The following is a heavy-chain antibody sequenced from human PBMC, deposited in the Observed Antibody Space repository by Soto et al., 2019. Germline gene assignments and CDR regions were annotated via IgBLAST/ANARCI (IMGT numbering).Heavy chain of an antibody. D-gene: IGHD3-10*01. Sequence: QVQLVESGGGVVQPGRSLRLSCAASGFTFSSYGMHWVREAPGKGLEWVAVIWYDGSNKYYADSVKDRFTISRDNSKNTLYLQMNSMRAEDTAVYYCARGAVDFGSGRTERYYYGMDVWGQGHTVTVSS. CDR3: ARGAVDFGSGRTERYYYGMDV. CDR2: IWYDGSNK. V-gene: IGHV3-33*01. J-gene: IGHJ6*02. CDR1: GFTFSSYG.